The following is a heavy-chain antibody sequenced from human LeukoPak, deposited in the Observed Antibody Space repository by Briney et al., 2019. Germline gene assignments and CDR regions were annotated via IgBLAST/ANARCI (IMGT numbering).Heavy chain of an antibody. CDR3: AIEEVGSHAFDF. CDR2: IYYSGST. Sequence: SETLSLTCTVSGGSISSYYWSWIRQPPGKGLEWIGYIYYSGSTNYNPSPKSRVTISVDTSKNQFSLKLSSVTAADTAVYYCAIEEVGSHAFDFWCQGTLVIVSS. CDR1: GGSISSYY. V-gene: IGHV4-59*12. D-gene: IGHD2-21*01. J-gene: IGHJ4*02.